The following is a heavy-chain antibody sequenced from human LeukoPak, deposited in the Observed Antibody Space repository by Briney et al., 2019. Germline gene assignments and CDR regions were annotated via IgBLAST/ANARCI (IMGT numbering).Heavy chain of an antibody. CDR3: ARAEQWLASNYYMDV. D-gene: IGHD6-19*01. CDR2: IIPIFGTA. Sequence: SVKVSCKASGGTFSSYAISWVRQAPGQGLEWMGGIIPIFGTANYAQKFQGRVTITADKSTSTAYMELSSLRSEDTAVYYCARAEQWLASNYYMDVWGKGTTVTVSS. J-gene: IGHJ6*03. CDR1: GGTFSSYA. V-gene: IGHV1-69*06.